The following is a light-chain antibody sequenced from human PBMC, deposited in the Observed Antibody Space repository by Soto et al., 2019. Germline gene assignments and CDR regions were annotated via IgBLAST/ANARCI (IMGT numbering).Light chain of an antibody. CDR1: QDISDY. CDR3: QQTYSGRT. J-gene: IGKJ1*01. V-gene: IGKV1-9*01. Sequence: DIQLTQSPSFLSASVGDRVTITCRASQDISDYLAWYQQRPGKAPDLLISAASTLHSGDPSRFSGSGSGTVFTLTISSLQPEDFATYYCQQTYSGRTFGQGTKVDIK. CDR2: AAS.